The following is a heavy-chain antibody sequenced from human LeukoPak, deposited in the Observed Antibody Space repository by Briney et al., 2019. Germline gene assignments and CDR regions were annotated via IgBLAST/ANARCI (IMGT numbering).Heavy chain of an antibody. CDR1: GFTFSSYA. Sequence: YPGGSLRLSCAASGFTFSSYAMSWVRQAPGKGLEWVSAISGSGGSTYYADSVKGRFTISRDNSKNTLYLEMNSLRAEDTAVYYCAKPSGRHPNYDFDHWGQGTLVTVSS. D-gene: IGHD1-26*01. V-gene: IGHV3-23*01. CDR2: ISGSGGST. CDR3: AKPSGRHPNYDFDH. J-gene: IGHJ4*02.